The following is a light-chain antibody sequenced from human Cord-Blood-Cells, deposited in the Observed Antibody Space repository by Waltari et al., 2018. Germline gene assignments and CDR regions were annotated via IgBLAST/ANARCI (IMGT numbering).Light chain of an antibody. CDR1: RGSIASNY. CDR3: QSYDSSNWV. V-gene: IGLV6-57*02. CDR2: GDN. J-gene: IGLJ3*02. Sequence: NFMLTQPHSVSESPGKTVTISCTGSRGSIASNYVQWYQQRPGSAPTTVINGDNLSPSGVPDRFSGSIDSSSNAASLTISGLKTEDEADYYCQSYDSSNWVFGGGTKLTVL.